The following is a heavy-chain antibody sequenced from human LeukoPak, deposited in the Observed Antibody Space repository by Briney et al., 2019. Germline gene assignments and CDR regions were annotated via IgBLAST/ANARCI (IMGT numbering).Heavy chain of an antibody. CDR3: ARDISARRLDV. J-gene: IGHJ6*04. CDR2: IWYDGSNQ. CDR1: GFTFRNHG. D-gene: IGHD3-16*01. V-gene: IGHV3-33*01. Sequence: PGGSLRLFCAASGFTFRNHGMHWVRQAPGKGLEWVAVIWYDGSNQYYADSVKGRYTISRDNSKNTLYLQMNSLRAEDTAVYYCARDISARRLDVWGKGTTVTVSS.